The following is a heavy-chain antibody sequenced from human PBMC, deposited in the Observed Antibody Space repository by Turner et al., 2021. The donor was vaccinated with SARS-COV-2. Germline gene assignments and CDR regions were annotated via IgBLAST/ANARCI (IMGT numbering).Heavy chain of an antibody. V-gene: IGHV3-30-3*01. CDR1: GFTFISYA. D-gene: IGHD2-21*02. CDR3: ARDHWGNVVVVTANHYYYGMDV. J-gene: IGHJ6*02. CDR2: ISYDGSNK. Sequence: QVQLVESGGGVVQPGRSLRLSCAASGFTFISYAMHWVRQAPGKGLEWVAVISYDGSNKYDADSVKGRFTISRDNYKNTLYLQMNSLRAEDTAVYYCARDHWGNVVVVTANHYYYGMDVWGQGTTVTVSS.